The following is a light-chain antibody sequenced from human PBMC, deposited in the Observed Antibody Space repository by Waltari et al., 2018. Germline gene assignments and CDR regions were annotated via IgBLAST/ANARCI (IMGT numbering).Light chain of an antibody. J-gene: IGKJ2*01. CDR3: QQYGASPYT. CDR2: GAS. CDR1: QSVSTNF. Sequence: ETVLTQSPGTLPLSPGERATLSCRASQSVSTNFLAWYQQKAGQAPMLLIYGASRRASGIPDRFSGSGSGTDFTLMISRLEPEDFAVYYCQQYGASPYTFGQGTKLEIK. V-gene: IGKV3-20*01.